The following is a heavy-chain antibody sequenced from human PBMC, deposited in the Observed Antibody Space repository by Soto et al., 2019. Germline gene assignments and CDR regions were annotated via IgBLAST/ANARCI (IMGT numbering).Heavy chain of an antibody. CDR2: ASARNTNT. CDR3: AKDVTSHGPRGYSSSWYGWFDP. D-gene: IGHD6-13*01. J-gene: IGHJ5*02. V-gene: IGHV3-23*01. Sequence: EVQLLESGGGLVQPGGSLRLSCAASGSTFSSHVMSWVRQAPGRGLEWVAAASARNTNTYYADSVKGRFTISRDNSKSTVYLQLDSLRVEDTAVYHCAKDVTSHGPRGYSSSWYGWFDPWGQGTLVVVSS. CDR1: GSTFSSHV.